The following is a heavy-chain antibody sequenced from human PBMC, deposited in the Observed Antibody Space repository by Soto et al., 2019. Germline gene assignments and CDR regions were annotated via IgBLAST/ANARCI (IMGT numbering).Heavy chain of an antibody. Sequence: GGSLRLSCAASGFTLSTYGMHWVRQAPGKGLEWVGAMSYDGTKEYYADSVKGRFTISRDNSRNTLFLQLNSLRAEDTAVYYCAKESGSTWIDHWGQGTLVTVSS. D-gene: IGHD6-13*01. CDR3: AKESGSTWIDH. CDR1: GFTLSTYG. V-gene: IGHV3-30*18. CDR2: MSYDGTKE. J-gene: IGHJ4*02.